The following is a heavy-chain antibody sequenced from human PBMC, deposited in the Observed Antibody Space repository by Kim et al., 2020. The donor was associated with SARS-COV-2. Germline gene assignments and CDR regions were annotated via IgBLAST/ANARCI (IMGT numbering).Heavy chain of an antibody. V-gene: IGHV3-23*01. J-gene: IGHJ6*02. CDR2: ISGSGGST. Sequence: GGSLRLSCAASGFTFSSYAMSWVRQAPGKGLEWVSAISGSGGSTYYADSVKGRFTISRDNSKNTLYLQMNSLRAEDTAIYYCAKRSYDILTGYRRPLYYYGMDVWGQGTTVTVSS. CDR3: AKRSYDILTGYRRPLYYYGMDV. CDR1: GFTFSSYA. D-gene: IGHD3-9*01.